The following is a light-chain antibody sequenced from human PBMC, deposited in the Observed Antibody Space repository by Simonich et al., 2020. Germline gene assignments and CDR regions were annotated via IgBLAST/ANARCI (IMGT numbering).Light chain of an antibody. CDR3: QQYYSTPWT. Sequence: DIVMTQSPDSMAVSLGERATIKCKTRQSVLNSSNNKNYLAWYQQKPGQPPKPLIYWASTRESGVPDRFSGSGSGTDFTLTISSLQAEDVAVYYCQQYYSTPWTFGQGTKVEIK. CDR1: QSVLNSSNNKNY. J-gene: IGKJ1*01. CDR2: WAS. V-gene: IGKV4-1*01.